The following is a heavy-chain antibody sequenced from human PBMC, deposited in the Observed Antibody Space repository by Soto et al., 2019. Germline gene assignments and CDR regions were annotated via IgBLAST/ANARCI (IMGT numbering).Heavy chain of an antibody. V-gene: IGHV1-46*01. J-gene: IGHJ4*02. D-gene: IGHD5-18*01. CDR3: ARDTLKSKRGYSYGYLLY. CDR2: INPSGGST. CDR1: GYTFTSYY. Sequence: ASVKVSCKASGYTFTSYYMHWVRQAPGQGLEWMGIINPSGGSTSYAQKFQGRVTMTRDTSTSAVYMELSSLRSEDTAVYYCARDTLKSKRGYSYGYLLYWGQGTLVTVSS.